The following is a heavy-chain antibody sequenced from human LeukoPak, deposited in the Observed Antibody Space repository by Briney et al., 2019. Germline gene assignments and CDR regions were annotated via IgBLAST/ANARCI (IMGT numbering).Heavy chain of an antibody. CDR1: GGSFSGYY. CDR3: AFDSSGYLSYWYFDL. CDR2: IYYSGST. V-gene: IGHV4-59*08. D-gene: IGHD3-22*01. Sequence: SETLPLTCAVYGGSFSGYYWSWIRQPPGKGLEWIGYIYYSGSTNYNPSLKSRVTISVDTSKNQFSLRLSSVTAADTAVYYCAFDSSGYLSYWYFDLWGRGTPVTVSS. J-gene: IGHJ2*01.